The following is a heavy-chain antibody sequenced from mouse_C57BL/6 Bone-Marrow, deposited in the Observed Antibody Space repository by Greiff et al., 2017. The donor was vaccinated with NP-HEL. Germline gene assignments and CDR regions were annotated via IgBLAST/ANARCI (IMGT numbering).Heavy chain of an antibody. CDR2: ISSGGSYT. V-gene: IGHV5-6*01. CDR1: GFTFSSYG. D-gene: IGHD2-3*01. CDR3: ARRDGYYATWFAY. Sequence: EVQLVESGGDLVKPGGSLKLSCAASGFTFSSYGMSWVRQTPDKRLEWVATISSGGSYTYYPDSVKGRCTISRDNAKNTLYLQMSSLKSEDTAMYYCARRDGYYATWFAYWGQGTLVTVSA. J-gene: IGHJ3*01.